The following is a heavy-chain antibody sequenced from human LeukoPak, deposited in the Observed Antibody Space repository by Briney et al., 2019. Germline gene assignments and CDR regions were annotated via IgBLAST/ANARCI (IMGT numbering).Heavy chain of an antibody. J-gene: IGHJ4*02. Sequence: VASVKVSCKASGYTFTSYGISWVRQAPGQRLEWMGWISAYNGNTKYAQTLQGRVTMTTDTSTSTAYMELRSLRSDDTAAYYCTSTGYSGHDPLHYWGRGTLVTVSS. V-gene: IGHV1-18*01. D-gene: IGHD5-12*01. CDR2: ISAYNGNT. CDR1: GYTFTSYG. CDR3: TSTGYSGHDPLHY.